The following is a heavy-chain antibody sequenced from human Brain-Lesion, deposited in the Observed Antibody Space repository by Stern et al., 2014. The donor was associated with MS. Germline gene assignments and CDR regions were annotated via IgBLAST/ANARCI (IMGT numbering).Heavy chain of an antibody. CDR1: GFTFDDFA. Sequence: DVQLLESGGGLVQPGRSLRLSCAASGFTFDDFAMPWVRQAPGKGLEWVSGINWNSGSLAYADSVKGRFSISRDSAKNSLFLQMNSLRPEDTALYYCTKDSGYFSGLFDSWGQGTLVTVSS. CDR3: TKDSGYFSGLFDS. CDR2: INWNSGSL. J-gene: IGHJ4*02. D-gene: IGHD3-22*01. V-gene: IGHV3-9*01.